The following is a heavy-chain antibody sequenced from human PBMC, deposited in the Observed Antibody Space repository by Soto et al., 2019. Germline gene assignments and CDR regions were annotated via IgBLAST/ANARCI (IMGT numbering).Heavy chain of an antibody. D-gene: IGHD3-10*01. J-gene: IGHJ5*02. CDR2: IYYSGST. Sequence: SETLSVTCTVSGGSISSGDYYWSWIRQPPGKGLEWIGYIYYSGSTYYNPSLKSRVTISVDTSKNQFSLKLSSVTAADTAVYYCARDLSRYYGSGSYWFDPWGQGTLVTVSS. CDR3: ARDLSRYYGSGSYWFDP. CDR1: GGSISSGDYY. V-gene: IGHV4-30-4*01.